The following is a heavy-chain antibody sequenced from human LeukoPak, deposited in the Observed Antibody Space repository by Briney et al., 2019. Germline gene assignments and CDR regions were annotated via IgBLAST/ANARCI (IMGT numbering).Heavy chain of an antibody. Sequence: ASVKVSRKASGYTFTSYYMHWVRQAPGQGLEWMGIINPSGGSTSYAQKFQGRVTMTTGTSTSTAYMELRSLRSDDTAVYYCARGLEWLTRRHTWFDPWGQGTLVTVSS. CDR2: INPSGGST. CDR1: GYTFTSYY. CDR3: ARGLEWLTRRHTWFDP. J-gene: IGHJ5*02. D-gene: IGHD3-3*01. V-gene: IGHV1-46*01.